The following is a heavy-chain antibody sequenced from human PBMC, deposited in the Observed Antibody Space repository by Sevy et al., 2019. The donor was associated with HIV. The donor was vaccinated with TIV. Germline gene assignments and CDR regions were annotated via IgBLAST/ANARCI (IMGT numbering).Heavy chain of an antibody. CDR2: ISSSSSYI. D-gene: IGHD3-3*01. CDR3: ARDCGVLRFLEWLPHYYYYGMDV. CDR1: GFTFSSYS. J-gene: IGHJ6*02. V-gene: IGHV3-21*01. Sequence: GESLKISCAASGFTFSSYSMNWVRQAPGKGLEWVSSISSSSSYIYYADSVKGRFTISRDNAKNSLYLHMNSLRAEDTAVYYCARDCGVLRFLEWLPHYYYYGMDVWGQGTTVTVSS.